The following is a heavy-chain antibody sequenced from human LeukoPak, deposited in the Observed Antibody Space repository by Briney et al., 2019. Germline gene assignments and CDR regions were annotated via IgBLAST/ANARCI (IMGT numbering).Heavy chain of an antibody. Sequence: SGGSLRLSCSASGFSFSTFAMHWVRQAPGKGLEYVSGISSNGGGTNYADSVQGRFTISRDNSKNTLYPQMSSLRPEDTAGYYCVIQKSGNVYWGQGTLVTVSS. CDR2: ISSNGGGT. CDR3: VIQKSGNVY. V-gene: IGHV3-64D*09. D-gene: IGHD3-10*01. CDR1: GFSFSTFA. J-gene: IGHJ4*02.